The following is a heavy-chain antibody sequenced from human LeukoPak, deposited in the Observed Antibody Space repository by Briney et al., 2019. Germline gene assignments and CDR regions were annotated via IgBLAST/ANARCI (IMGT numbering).Heavy chain of an antibody. D-gene: IGHD3-22*01. CDR2: IYYSGST. CDR3: ARATYYYDSSGYYPFDY. Sequence: SETLSLTCTVSDDSITMYYWTWIRQPPGKGLEWIGYIYYSGSTNYNPSLKSRVTISVDTSKNQFSLKLSSVTAADTAVYYCARATYYYDSSGYYPFDYWGQGTLVTVSS. V-gene: IGHV4-59*01. CDR1: DDSITMYY. J-gene: IGHJ4*02.